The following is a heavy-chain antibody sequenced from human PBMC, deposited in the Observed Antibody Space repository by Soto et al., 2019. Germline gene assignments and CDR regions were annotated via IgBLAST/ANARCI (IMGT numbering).Heavy chain of an antibody. CDR3: ARDANTHGYKSWENWFDP. D-gene: IGHD5-12*01. CDR1: GGTFGRYA. CDR2: LIPPFGTA. V-gene: IGHV1-69*12. Sequence: QVQLVQSGAEVKKPGSSVKVSCKASGGTFGRYAISWVRQAPGQGLEWMGGLIPPFGTAKYAQKFQGRVTITADESTSTAYMDLRSLTSEDTAVYYCARDANTHGYKSWENWFDPWGQGTLVTVSS. J-gene: IGHJ5*02.